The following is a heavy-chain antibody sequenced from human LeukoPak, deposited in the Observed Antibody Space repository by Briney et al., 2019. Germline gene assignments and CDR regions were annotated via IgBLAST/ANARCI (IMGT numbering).Heavy chain of an antibody. J-gene: IGHJ4*02. V-gene: IGHV1-46*01. D-gene: IGHD2-21*02. Sequence: ASVTVSCKASGYTFTGYYMHCVRQAPGQGLEWMGIINPSDGNTGCAQRFQGRVTMTRDTSTSAVYMELNSLTSDDTAIYYCAREIPDHCNFNYWGQGTLVTVSS. CDR3: AREIPDHCNFNY. CDR1: GYTFTGYY. CDR2: INPSDGNT.